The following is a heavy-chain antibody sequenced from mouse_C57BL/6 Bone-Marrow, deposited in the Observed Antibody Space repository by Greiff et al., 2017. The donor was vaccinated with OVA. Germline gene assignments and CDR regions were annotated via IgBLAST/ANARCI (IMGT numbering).Heavy chain of an antibody. CDR1: GFTFSDYY. CDR3: ARVALCYGSRYGYFDV. J-gene: IGHJ1*03. Sequence: EVKLMESEGGLVQPGSSMKLSCTASGFTFSDYYMAWVRQVPEKGLEWVANINYDGSSTYYLDSLKSRFIISRDNAKNILYLQMSRLKSGDTATYYSARVALCYGSRYGYFDVWGTGTTVTVSS. CDR2: INYDGSST. D-gene: IGHD1-1*01. V-gene: IGHV5-16*01.